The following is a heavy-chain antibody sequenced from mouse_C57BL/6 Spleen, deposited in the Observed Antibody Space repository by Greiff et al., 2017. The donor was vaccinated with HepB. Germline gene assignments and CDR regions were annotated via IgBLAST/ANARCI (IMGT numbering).Heavy chain of an antibody. CDR3: TLITPGY. CDR1: GFNIKDDY. V-gene: IGHV14-4*01. D-gene: IGHD1-1*01. CDR2: IDPENGDT. Sequence: EVQVVESGAELVRPGASVKLSCTASGFNIKDDYMHWVKQRPEQGLEWIGWIDPENGDTEYASKFQGKATITADTSSNTAYLQLSSLTSEDTAVYYCTLITPGYWGQGTTLTVSS. J-gene: IGHJ2*01.